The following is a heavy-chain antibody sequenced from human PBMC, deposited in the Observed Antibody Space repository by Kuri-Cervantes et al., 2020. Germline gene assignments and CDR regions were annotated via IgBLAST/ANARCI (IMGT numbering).Heavy chain of an antibody. D-gene: IGHD5-18*01. CDR1: GGSISSGDYY. J-gene: IGHJ6*02. CDR3: ARGGIQLWLRTAPMDV. CDR2: IYYSGST. V-gene: IGHV4-30-4*01. Sequence: LRLSCTVSGGSISSGDYYWSWIRQPPGRGLEWIGYIYYSGSTYYNPSLKSRVTISVDTSKNQFSLKLSSVTAAYTAVYYCARGGIQLWLRTAPMDVWGQGTTVTVSS.